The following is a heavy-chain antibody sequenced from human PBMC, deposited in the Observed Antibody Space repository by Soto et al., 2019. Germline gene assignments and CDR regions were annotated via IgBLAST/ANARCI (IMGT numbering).Heavy chain of an antibody. J-gene: IGHJ4*02. CDR1: GDSVASNSAA. V-gene: IGHV6-1*01. CDR3: ATWRFDH. CDR2: TFYRSEWKH. Sequence: QVQLQQSGPGLVKPSQTLSLTCAISGDSVASNSAAWNWIRQSPSRGLEWLGRTFYRSEWKHDCAVSVKSRITINPDTSKNQFSLHLNSVTPEDTAVYYCATWRFDHWGQGTLVTVSS.